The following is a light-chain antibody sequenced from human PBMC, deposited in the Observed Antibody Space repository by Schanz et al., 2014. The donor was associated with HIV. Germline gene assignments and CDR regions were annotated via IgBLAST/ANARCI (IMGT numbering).Light chain of an antibody. V-gene: IGKV2-28*01. CDR1: QSLLHSDGYNY. CDR2: LGS. CDR3: MQALQTPRT. J-gene: IGKJ3*01. Sequence: DIVMTQSPPSLSVPPGTPASMSCRSSQSLLHSDGYNYLDWYVQKPGKSPHLLIYLGSIRDSGVRDRFSGSGSGSDFTLKISRVEAEDVGLYYCMQALQTPRTFGPGTKVATK.